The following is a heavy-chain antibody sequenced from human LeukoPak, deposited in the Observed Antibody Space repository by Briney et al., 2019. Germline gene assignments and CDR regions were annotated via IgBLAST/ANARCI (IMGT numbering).Heavy chain of an antibody. Sequence: NPSETLSLTCTVSGGSISSYYWSWIRQPPGKGLEWIGYIYYSGSTNYNPSLKSRVTISVDTSKNQFPLKLSSVTAADTAVYYCARGLGYYDILTGYGHYFDYWGQGTLVTVSS. D-gene: IGHD3-9*01. CDR2: IYYSGST. J-gene: IGHJ4*02. CDR1: GGSISSYY. CDR3: ARGLGYYDILTGYGHYFDY. V-gene: IGHV4-59*01.